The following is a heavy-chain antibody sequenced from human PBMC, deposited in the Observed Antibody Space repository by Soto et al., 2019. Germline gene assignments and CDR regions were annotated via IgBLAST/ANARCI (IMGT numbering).Heavy chain of an antibody. D-gene: IGHD6-19*01. CDR2: ISVYSGST. CDR3: ARDLWGLAVAEYHYYAMDV. J-gene: IGHJ6*02. V-gene: IGHV1-18*04. Sequence: GASVKVSCKASGYSFTSYGISWVRQAPGQGLEWMGWISVYSGSTNYARKLQGRVTMTTDISTSTVYMELRSLRSDDTAVYYCARDLWGLAVAEYHYYAMDVWGQGTTVTVSS. CDR1: GYSFTSYG.